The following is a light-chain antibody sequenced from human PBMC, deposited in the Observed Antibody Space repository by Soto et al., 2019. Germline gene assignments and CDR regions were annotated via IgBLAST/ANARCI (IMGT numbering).Light chain of an antibody. Sequence: QSFLTQPAAVSGSPGQSITISCTGTSSDVGGYDYVSWYQHHPGKAPKLTIYEVSNRPSGVSNRFSGSKSGNTASLTISGLQAEDEAEYYCSSYTSSSTDVFGTGTRSPS. CDR3: SSYTSSSTDV. V-gene: IGLV2-14*01. CDR2: EVS. J-gene: IGLJ1*01. CDR1: SSDVGGYDY.